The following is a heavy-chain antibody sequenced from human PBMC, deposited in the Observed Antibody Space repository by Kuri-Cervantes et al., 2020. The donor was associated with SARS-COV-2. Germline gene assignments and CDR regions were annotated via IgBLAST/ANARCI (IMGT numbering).Heavy chain of an antibody. V-gene: IGHV5-10-1*01. J-gene: IGHJ6*04. CDR2: IDPSDSYT. CDR1: GYSFTSYW. D-gene: IGHD2-2*01. Sequence: GESLKISCKGSGYSFTSYWISWVLQMPATGLEWMGRIDPSDSYTNYSPSFQGHVTISADKSISTAYLQWSSLKASDTAMYYCARALIVVVPAANSVEAAAHMQTYYYYGMNVWGKGPTVTVSS. CDR3: ARALIVVVPAANSVEAAAHMQTYYYYGMNV.